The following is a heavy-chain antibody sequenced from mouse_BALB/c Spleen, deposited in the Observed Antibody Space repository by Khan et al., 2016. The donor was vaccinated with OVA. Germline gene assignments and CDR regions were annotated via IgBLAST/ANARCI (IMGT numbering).Heavy chain of an antibody. CDR1: GFNIKDTY. J-gene: IGHJ3*01. CDR3: TRGAYNCRYAC. D-gene: IGHD2-10*01. CDR2: IDPANGNV. Sequence: VQLQQSGAEFVKPGASVKLSCTVAGFNIKDTYMHWINQRPQQGLVWIGRIDPANGNVKYDPNFQDKATIAADASSNTAYLHLSSLTSEATAVFYGTRGAYNCRYACWGQGSLVTGSA. V-gene: IGHV14-3*02.